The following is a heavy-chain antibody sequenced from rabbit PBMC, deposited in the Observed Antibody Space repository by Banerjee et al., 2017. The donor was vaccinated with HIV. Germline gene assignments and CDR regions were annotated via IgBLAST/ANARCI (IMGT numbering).Heavy chain of an antibody. CDR3: VRGYVAGAGYGCAFGL. Sequence: QSLQESGGGLFQPGGSLALTCKASGFSLSNNYVMCWVRQAPGKELGWIGCINTSSGNIVYASWAKGRFTISKTSSTTVTLQMTSLTAADTATYFCVRGYVAGAGYGCAFGLWGQGTLVTVS. CDR2: INTSSGNI. D-gene: IGHD6-1*01. J-gene: IGHJ4*01. V-gene: IGHV1S40*01. CDR1: GFSLSNNYV.